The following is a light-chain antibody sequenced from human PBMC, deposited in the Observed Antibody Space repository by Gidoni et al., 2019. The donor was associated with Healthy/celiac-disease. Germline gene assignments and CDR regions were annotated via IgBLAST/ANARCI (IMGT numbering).Light chain of an antibody. J-gene: IGKJ2*01. V-gene: IGKV3D-15*01. CDR1: QSVSSN. CDR2: DAS. Sequence: EIGMAQSPATLSVSPGERATLSCRASQSVSSNLAWYQQKPGQAPRLLIYDASTRATGIPARFSGSGSGTDFTLTISSLQSEDFAVYYCQQYNNWPRTFGQGTKLEIK. CDR3: QQYNNWPRT.